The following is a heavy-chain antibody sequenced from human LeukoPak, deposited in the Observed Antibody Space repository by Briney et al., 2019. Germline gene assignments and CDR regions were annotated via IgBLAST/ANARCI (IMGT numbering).Heavy chain of an antibody. J-gene: IGHJ4*02. CDR1: GYTFTGYY. V-gene: IGHV1-2*02. D-gene: IGHD3-22*01. CDR3: ARDPGYYDSSGYPVFGY. Sequence: ASVKVSCKASGYTFTGYYMHWVRQAPGQGLEWMGWINPKSGGTNYAQKFQGRVTMPRDTSISTAYMELSRLRSDDTAVYYCARDPGYYDSSGYPVFGYWAREPWSPSPQ. CDR2: INPKSGGT.